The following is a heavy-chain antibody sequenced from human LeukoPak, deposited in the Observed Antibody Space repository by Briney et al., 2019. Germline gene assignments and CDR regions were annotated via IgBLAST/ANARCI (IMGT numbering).Heavy chain of an antibody. CDR3: ASGSGSGSYAWFDP. CDR2: TIPIFGTA. D-gene: IGHD3-10*01. J-gene: IGHJ5*02. V-gene: IGHV1-69*05. Sequence: SVTVSCKASGGTFSSYAISWVRQAPGQGLEWMGGTIPIFGTANYAQKFQGRVTITTDESKSTAYMELDILRSEDTAVYYCASGSGSGSYAWFDPWGQGTLVTVSS. CDR1: GGTFSSYA.